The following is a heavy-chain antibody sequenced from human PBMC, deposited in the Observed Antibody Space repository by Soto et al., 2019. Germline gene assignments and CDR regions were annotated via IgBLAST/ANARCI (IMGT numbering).Heavy chain of an antibody. Sequence: QVQLQESGPGLVKPSETLSLSCTVSNGSISNFYWNWIRHPAGRGPEWIGRIYASGSATYNPSLRSRVTMSHDTSNNQLSLKLKSVTAADTAVYYCARSSNKESWFDPWGEGTLVTVSS. CDR3: ARSSNKESWFDP. CDR1: NGSISNFY. V-gene: IGHV4-4*07. CDR2: IYASGSA. D-gene: IGHD6-13*01. J-gene: IGHJ5*02.